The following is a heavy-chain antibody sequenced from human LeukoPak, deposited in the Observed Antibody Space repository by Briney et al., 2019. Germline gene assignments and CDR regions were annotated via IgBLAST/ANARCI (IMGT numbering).Heavy chain of an antibody. Sequence: ASVKVSCKASGYTFIAYYMHGLRHAPGQGREWMGWINPNSGGTNYAQKFQGRVTMTRDTSISTAYMELSRLRSDDTAVYYCARGGDSYDSIGYYLYSFDYRGKGTLVTVSS. CDR3: ARGGDSYDSIGYYLYSFDY. J-gene: IGHJ4*02. CDR2: INPNSGGT. D-gene: IGHD3-22*01. CDR1: GYTFIAYY. V-gene: IGHV1-2*02.